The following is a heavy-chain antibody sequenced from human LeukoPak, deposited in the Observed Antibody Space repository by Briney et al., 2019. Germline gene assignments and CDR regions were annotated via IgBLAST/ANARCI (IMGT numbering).Heavy chain of an antibody. D-gene: IGHD3-22*01. Sequence: GSLRLSCAASGFTFSSYSMNWVRQAPGKGLEWVGSIYYSGSTYYNPSLKSRVTLSVHTSKNQFSLKLSSVTAADTAVYYCARADSSGYYFDYWGQGTLVTVSS. J-gene: IGHJ4*02. CDR1: GFTFSSYS. CDR2: IYYSGST. CDR3: ARADSSGYYFDY. V-gene: IGHV4-39*07.